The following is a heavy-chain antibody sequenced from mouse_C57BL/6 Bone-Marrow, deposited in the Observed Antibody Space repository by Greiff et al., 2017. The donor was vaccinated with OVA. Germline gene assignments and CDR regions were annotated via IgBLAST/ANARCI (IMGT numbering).Heavy chain of an antibody. D-gene: IGHD1-1*01. V-gene: IGHV5-17*01. CDR1: GFTFSDYG. Sequence: EVKLMESGGGLVKPGGSLKLSCAASGFTFSDYGMHWVRQAPEKGLEWVAYISSGSSTIYYADTVKGRFTISRDNAKNTLFLQMTSLRSEDTAMYYCATYYYGSSLPYYWGQGTTLTVSS. CDR3: ATYYYGSSLPYY. J-gene: IGHJ2*01. CDR2: ISSGSSTI.